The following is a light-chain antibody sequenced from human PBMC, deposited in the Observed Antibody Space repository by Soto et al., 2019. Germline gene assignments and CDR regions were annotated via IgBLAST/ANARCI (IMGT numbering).Light chain of an antibody. CDR3: SLFYSGIVV. Sequence: QAVVPQEPSLTVSPGGTVTLTCGSSTGAVTSGHFPYWFQQKPGQAPRTLIYDVTNKHPWTPARFSGSLLGGKAALTLSGAQPEEEAEYYCSLFYSGIVVFGGGTKVTVL. CDR2: DVT. J-gene: IGLJ2*01. V-gene: IGLV7-46*01. CDR1: TGAVTSGHF.